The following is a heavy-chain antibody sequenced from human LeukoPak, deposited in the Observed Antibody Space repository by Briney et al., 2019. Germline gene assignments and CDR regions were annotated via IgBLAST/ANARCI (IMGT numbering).Heavy chain of an antibody. CDR1: GFTFSSYG. CDR2: VSSDGRTQ. D-gene: IGHD3-16*01. CDR3: MKEGSVTFREDFDY. J-gene: IGHJ4*02. V-gene: IGHV3-30*18. Sequence: GGSLRLSCAASGFTFSSYGIHWVRQAPGKGLEWVAVVSSDGRTQYYADSVKGRFTISRDNSKNMVYLQMNSLRAEDSAVYHCMKEGSVTFREDFDYWGQGTLVTVSS.